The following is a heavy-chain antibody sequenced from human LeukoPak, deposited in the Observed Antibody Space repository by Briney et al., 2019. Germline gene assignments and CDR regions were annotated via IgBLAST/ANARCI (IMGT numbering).Heavy chain of an antibody. Sequence: GGSLRLSCAASGFTLRSYEMNWVRQAPGKGLEWVSYIRTSGRNIYYAYSVKGRFTISRDNAKNSLYLQMNSLRAEDTAVYYCARETAAAFFDYWGQGALVTVSS. D-gene: IGHD6-13*01. CDR1: GFTLRSYE. V-gene: IGHV3-48*03. J-gene: IGHJ4*02. CDR3: ARETAAAFFDY. CDR2: IRTSGRNI.